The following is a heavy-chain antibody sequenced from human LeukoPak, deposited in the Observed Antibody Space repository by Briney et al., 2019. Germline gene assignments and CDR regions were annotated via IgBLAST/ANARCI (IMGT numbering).Heavy chain of an antibody. CDR3: ARVAASYYYYYYMDV. CDR1: GFTFSSYA. Sequence: PGGSLRLSCAASGFTFSSYAMHWVRQAPGKGLEYVSAISSNGGSTYYANSVKGRFTISRDNSKNTLYLQMGSLRAEDMAVYYCARVAASYYYYYYMDVWGKGTTVTVSS. CDR2: ISSNGGST. J-gene: IGHJ6*03. D-gene: IGHD2-15*01. V-gene: IGHV3-64*01.